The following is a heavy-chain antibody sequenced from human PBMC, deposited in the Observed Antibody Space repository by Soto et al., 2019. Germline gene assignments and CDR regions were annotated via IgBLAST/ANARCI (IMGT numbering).Heavy chain of an antibody. Sequence: ASVKVSCKASGGTFSSYAISWVRQAPGQGLEWMGGIIPIFGTANYAQKFQGRVTITADESTSTAYMELSSLRSEDTAVYYCAMVDSYWSSGHLKSWGKGTLVTVSS. V-gene: IGHV1-69*13. CDR2: IIPIFGTA. J-gene: IGHJ4*02. CDR3: AMVDSYWSSGHLKS. CDR1: GGTFSSYA. D-gene: IGHD3-10*01.